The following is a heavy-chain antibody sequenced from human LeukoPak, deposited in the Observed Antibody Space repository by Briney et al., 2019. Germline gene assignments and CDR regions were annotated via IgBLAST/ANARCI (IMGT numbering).Heavy chain of an antibody. CDR3: ARTYYDFRSGFNRGYYFDY. V-gene: IGHV1-46*01. Sequence: ASVKVSCKASGYTFTSYYMHWVRQAPGQGLEWMGIINPSGGSTSYAQKFQGRVTMTRDTSTSTVYMELSSLRSEDTAVYYCARTYYDFRSGFNRGYYFDYWGQGTLVTVSS. CDR2: INPSGGST. D-gene: IGHD3-3*01. J-gene: IGHJ4*02. CDR1: GYTFTSYY.